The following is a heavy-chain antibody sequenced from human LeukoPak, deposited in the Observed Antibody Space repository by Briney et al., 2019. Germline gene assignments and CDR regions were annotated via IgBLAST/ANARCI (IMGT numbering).Heavy chain of an antibody. J-gene: IGHJ4*02. D-gene: IGHD1-1*01. CDR3: ARDPGDNNWYNFDS. Sequence: SETLSLTCTGSGSSFSGHHWNWIRQPPGKGLEYVANIHGSGSTNYNPSLQSRVTISLDTSKKQFSLNLRSVTAADTAVYYCARDPGDNNWYNFDSWGQGTLVTVSS. V-gene: IGHV4-59*11. CDR1: GSSFSGHH. CDR2: IHGSGST.